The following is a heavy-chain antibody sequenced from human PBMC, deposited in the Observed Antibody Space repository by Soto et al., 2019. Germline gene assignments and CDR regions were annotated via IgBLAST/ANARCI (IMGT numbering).Heavy chain of an antibody. Sequence: EVQLLESGGGLVQPGGSLRLSCAASGFTFSSDAMSWVRQAPGKGLEWVSAISGSGGSTYYADSVKGRFTISRDNSKNTLYLQMNSLRAEDTAVYYCTKAAMAELLLDYWGQRTLVTVSS. CDR3: TKAAMAELLLDY. V-gene: IGHV3-23*01. D-gene: IGHD5-18*01. CDR2: ISGSGGST. J-gene: IGHJ4*02. CDR1: GFTFSSDA.